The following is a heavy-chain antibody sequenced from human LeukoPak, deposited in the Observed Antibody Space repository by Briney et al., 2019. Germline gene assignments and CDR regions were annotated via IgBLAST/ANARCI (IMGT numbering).Heavy chain of an antibody. CDR2: ISGSCDNT. V-gene: IGHV3-23*01. J-gene: IGHJ4*02. Sequence: TGGSLRLSCAASGFTFSSYAMSWVRQAPGKGLQWVSGISGSCDNTYYADSVKGRFTISRDNSKNTLYVQVNSLGTEDTAAYYCAKGSYYDSSGSFYFDYWGQGTLVTVSS. CDR1: GFTFSSYA. D-gene: IGHD3-22*01. CDR3: AKGSYYDSSGSFYFDY.